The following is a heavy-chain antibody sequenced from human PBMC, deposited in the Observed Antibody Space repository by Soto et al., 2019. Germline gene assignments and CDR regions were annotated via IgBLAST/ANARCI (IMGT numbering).Heavy chain of an antibody. CDR2: IYYSGST. D-gene: IGHD2-2*01. CDR3: ASFLGYCSSTSCSEYYYYYGMDV. V-gene: IGHV4-39*01. J-gene: IGHJ6*02. Sequence: SETLSLTCTVSGGSISSSSYYWGWIRQPPGEGLEWIGSIYYSGSTYYNPSLKSRVTISVDTSKNQFSLKLSSVTAADTAVYYCASFLGYCSSTSCSEYYYYYGMDVWGQGTTVTVSS. CDR1: GGSISSSSYY.